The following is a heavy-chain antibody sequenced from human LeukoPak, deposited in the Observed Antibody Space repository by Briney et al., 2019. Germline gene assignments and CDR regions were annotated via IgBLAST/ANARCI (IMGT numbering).Heavy chain of an antibody. J-gene: IGHJ5*02. Sequence: SETLSLTCTVSGGSISSYYWSWIRQPPGKGLEWIANVYYSGSTYYNPSLKSRVTISVDTSKNQFSLKLSSVTAADTAVYYCAGSSQDYYDSVKFDPWGQGTLVTVSS. D-gene: IGHD3-10*01. V-gene: IGHV4-59*04. CDR3: AGSSQDYYDSVKFDP. CDR1: GGSISSYY. CDR2: VYYSGST.